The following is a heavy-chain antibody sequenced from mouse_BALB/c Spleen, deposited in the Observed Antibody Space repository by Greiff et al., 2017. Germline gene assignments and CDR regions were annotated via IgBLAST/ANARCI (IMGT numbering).Heavy chain of an antibody. Sequence: EVKLVESGAELVRSGASVKLSCTASGFNIKDYYMHWVKQRPEQGLEWIGWIDPENGDTEYAPKFQGKATMTADTSSNTAYLQLSSLTSEDTAVYYCNAGNYGGWFAYWGQGTLVTVSA. D-gene: IGHD2-1*01. V-gene: IGHV14-4*02. CDR2: IDPENGDT. CDR1: GFNIKDYY. J-gene: IGHJ3*01. CDR3: NAGNYGGWFAY.